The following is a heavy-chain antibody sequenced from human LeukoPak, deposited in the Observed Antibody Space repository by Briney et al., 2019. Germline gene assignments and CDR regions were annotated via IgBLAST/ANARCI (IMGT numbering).Heavy chain of an antibody. CDR2: IKQDGSEK. CDR1: GFTFSSYW. V-gene: IGHV3-7*01. Sequence: GGSLRLSCAASGFTFSSYWMSWVRQAPGKGLEWVANIKQDGSEKYYVDSVKGRFTISRDNAKNSLYLQMNSLRAQDTAVYHCARRCIAAALPCDYWGQGTLVTVSS. J-gene: IGHJ4*02. CDR3: ARRCIAAALPCDY. D-gene: IGHD6-13*01.